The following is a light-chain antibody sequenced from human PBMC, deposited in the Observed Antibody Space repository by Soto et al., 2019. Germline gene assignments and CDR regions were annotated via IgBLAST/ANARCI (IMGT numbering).Light chain of an antibody. CDR2: AVS. CDR1: SSDVGGYNY. Sequence: QSALTQPASVSGSPGQSITISCTGTSSDVGGYNYVSWYQQHPGKAPKLMIYAVSDRPSGVSNRFSGSKSGNTASLTISGLQAEDEAYYYCSSYTSDIPLEVFGGVTKLTVL. J-gene: IGLJ2*01. CDR3: SSYTSDIPLEV. V-gene: IGLV2-14*01.